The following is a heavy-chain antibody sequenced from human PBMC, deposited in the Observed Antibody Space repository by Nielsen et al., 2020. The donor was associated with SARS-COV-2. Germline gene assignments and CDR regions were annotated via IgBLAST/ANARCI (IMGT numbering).Heavy chain of an antibody. V-gene: IGHV4-59*01. Sequence: SETLSLTCTVSGGSISSYYWSWIRQPPGKGLEWIGYIYYSGSTNYNPSLKSRVTISVDTSKNQFSLKLSSVTAADTAVYYCARASLGGADYYYYGMDVWGQGPRSPSP. CDR1: GGSISSYY. D-gene: IGHD4/OR15-4a*01. CDR2: IYYSGST. J-gene: IGHJ6*02. CDR3: ARASLGGADYYYYGMDV.